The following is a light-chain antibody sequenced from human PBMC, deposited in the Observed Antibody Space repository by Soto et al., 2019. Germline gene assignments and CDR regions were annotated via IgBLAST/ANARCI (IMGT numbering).Light chain of an antibody. J-gene: IGKJ1*01. Sequence: DIQMTQSPSSVSASVGDRVTITCRASQDILSWLAWYQQKPGEAPRLLIYASSNLQSGVPSRFSGSGSGTEFTLTISSLQPEDFATYYCLQHNSYPPTFGQGTKVEIK. CDR1: QDILSW. CDR3: LQHNSYPPT. CDR2: ASS. V-gene: IGKV1D-12*01.